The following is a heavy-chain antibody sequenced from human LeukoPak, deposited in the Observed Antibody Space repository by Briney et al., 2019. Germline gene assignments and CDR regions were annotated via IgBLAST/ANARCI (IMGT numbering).Heavy chain of an antibody. Sequence: GGSLRLSCAASGFTFSIYDLSWVRLAPGKGLECVSAIDRGVGSTYYADSVKGRFTISRDNSKNTLYLQMNNLRVDDTAVYYCAKKGQADDGGKPDWGQGTLVTVSS. J-gene: IGHJ4*02. CDR1: GFTFSIYD. CDR3: AKKGQADDGGKPD. V-gene: IGHV3-23*01. CDR2: IDRGVGST.